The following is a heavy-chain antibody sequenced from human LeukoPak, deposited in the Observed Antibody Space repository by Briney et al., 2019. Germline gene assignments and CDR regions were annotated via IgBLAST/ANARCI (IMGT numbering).Heavy chain of an antibody. CDR2: MNPNSGNT. D-gene: IGHD1-26*01. CDR1: GYTFTSYD. V-gene: IGHV1-8*01. Sequence: GASVKVSCKASGYTFTSYDINWVRQATGQGLEWMGWMNPNSGNTGYAQKFQGRVTMTRNTSISTAYMELSSLRSEDTAVYYCARGWGTRSPGATFQELDYWGQGTLVTVSS. J-gene: IGHJ4*02. CDR3: ARGWGTRSPGATFQELDY.